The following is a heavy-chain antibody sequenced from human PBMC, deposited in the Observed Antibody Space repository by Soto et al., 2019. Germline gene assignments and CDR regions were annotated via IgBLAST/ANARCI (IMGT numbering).Heavy chain of an antibody. J-gene: IGHJ5*02. CDR2: VYYSGST. V-gene: IGHV4-39*01. CDR1: GGSISSSSYY. D-gene: IGHD3-22*01. CDR3: ARLVITTSKYNWFDP. Sequence: QLQLQESGPGLVKPSETLSLTCTVSGGSISSSSYYWGWIRQPPGKGLEWIGSVYYSGSTYYNPSLTRRITMSVDTSKSQSSLKLSSVTAAVTAVYYCARLVITTSKYNWFDPWGQGTLVTFSS.